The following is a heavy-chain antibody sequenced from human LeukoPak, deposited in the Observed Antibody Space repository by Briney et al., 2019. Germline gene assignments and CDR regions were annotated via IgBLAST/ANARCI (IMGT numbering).Heavy chain of an antibody. Sequence: PSETLSLTCTVSGGSISSYYWSWIRQPPGKGLEWIGYIYYSGSTNYNPSLKSRVTISVDTSKNQFSLKLSSVTAADTAVYYCARLSGWTSSGNWFDSWGQGTLVTVSS. J-gene: IGHJ5*01. CDR2: IYYSGST. CDR1: GGSISSYY. CDR3: ARLSGWTSSGNWFDS. D-gene: IGHD2-2*01. V-gene: IGHV4-59*08.